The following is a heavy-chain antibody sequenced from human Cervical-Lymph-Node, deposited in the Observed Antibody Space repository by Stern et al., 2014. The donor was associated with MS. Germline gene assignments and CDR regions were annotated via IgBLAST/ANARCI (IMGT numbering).Heavy chain of an antibody. D-gene: IGHD1-26*01. CDR3: AVESAALGGWFDP. CDR1: GGTFSTSA. V-gene: IGHV1-69*01. CDR2: IITIFSPA. J-gene: IGHJ5*02. Sequence: QVQLVESGAAVRKPGSSVKVSCQASGGTFSTSAISWVRQAPGQGLEWMGGIITIFSPANYAQKFQGRVTITADESTNTAYMELTSLRSDDTGVYFCAVESAALGGWFDPWGQGSLVVVSS.